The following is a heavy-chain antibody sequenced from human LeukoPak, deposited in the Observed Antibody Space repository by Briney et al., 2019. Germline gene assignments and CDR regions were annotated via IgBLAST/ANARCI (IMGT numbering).Heavy chain of an antibody. D-gene: IGHD2-2*01. CDR2: ISGDGGST. CDR1: GFTFSTYA. Sequence: GSLRLSCAASGFTFSTYAMSWVRQAPGQGLEWVSSISGDGGSTYYAESVKGLFTISRDNSKNALHLQMNSLRAEDTAVYYCAKRPDCSTTNCFRFEYSGQGTLVTVSS. J-gene: IGHJ4*02. V-gene: IGHV3-23*01. CDR3: AKRPDCSTTNCFRFEY.